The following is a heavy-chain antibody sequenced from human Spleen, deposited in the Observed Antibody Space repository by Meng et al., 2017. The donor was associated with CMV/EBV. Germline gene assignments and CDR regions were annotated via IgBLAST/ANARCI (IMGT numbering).Heavy chain of an antibody. CDR3: ARDLGSSSYYYYGMDV. J-gene: IGHJ6*02. CDR1: GFTFTNAW. Sequence: GGSLRLSCAASGFTFTNAWMSWVRQAPGKGLEWVANIKQDGSEKHYVDSVKGRFTISRDNAKNSLHLQVNSLRVEDTAVYYCARDLGSSSYYYYGMDVWGQGTTVTVSS. D-gene: IGHD6-6*01. CDR2: IKQDGSEK. V-gene: IGHV3-7*01.